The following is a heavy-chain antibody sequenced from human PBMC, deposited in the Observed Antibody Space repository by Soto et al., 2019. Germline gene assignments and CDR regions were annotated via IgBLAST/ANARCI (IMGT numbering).Heavy chain of an antibody. CDR1: GFTFSSYG. J-gene: IGHJ4*02. V-gene: IGHV3-30*18. D-gene: IGHD3-10*01. CDR3: AQPMGRRTDAALDY. Sequence: QVQLVESGGGVVQPGRSLRLSCAASGFTFSSYGMHWVRQAPGKGLEWVAVISYDGSNKYYADSVKGRFTISRDNSKNTLYLQMNSLRAEDTAVYYCAQPMGRRTDAALDYWGQGTLVTVSS. CDR2: ISYDGSNK.